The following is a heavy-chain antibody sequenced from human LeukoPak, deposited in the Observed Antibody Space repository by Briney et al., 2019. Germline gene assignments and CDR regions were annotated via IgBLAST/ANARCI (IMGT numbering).Heavy chain of an antibody. D-gene: IGHD3-22*01. CDR3: ATAPAYYFDTSGSAFAI. CDR1: GGSISSGDYY. Sequence: PSETLSLTCTVSGGSISSGDYYWSWIRQPPGKRLEWIGYIYYSGSTYYNPSLKSRVTISVDTSKNQFSLKLSSVTAADTAVYYCATAPAYYFDTSGSAFAIWGPGTMVTVSS. CDR2: IYYSGST. J-gene: IGHJ3*02. V-gene: IGHV4-30-4*01.